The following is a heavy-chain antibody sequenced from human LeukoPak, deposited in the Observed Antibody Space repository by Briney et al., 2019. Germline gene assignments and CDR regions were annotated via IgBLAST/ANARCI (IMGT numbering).Heavy chain of an antibody. CDR1: GFTFSSYA. V-gene: IGHV3-23*01. Sequence: GGSLRLSCAASGFTFSSYAMSWVRQAPGKGLEWVSTINGGGVNTHYADSVGGRFTISRDNSKNTLFPQMNSLRDEDTAVYYCAKDLYSNYGPADYWGQGNLVTVSS. CDR3: AKDLYSNYGPADY. J-gene: IGHJ4*02. D-gene: IGHD4-11*01. CDR2: INGGGVNT.